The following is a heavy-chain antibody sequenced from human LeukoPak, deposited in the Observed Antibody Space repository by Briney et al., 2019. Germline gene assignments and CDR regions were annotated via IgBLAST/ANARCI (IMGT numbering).Heavy chain of an antibody. CDR3: AREFRSGYNSRWFDY. V-gene: IGHV3-7*01. CDR2: IKQDGSEK. D-gene: IGHD6-19*01. J-gene: IGHJ5*01. Sequence: HPGGSLRLSCAASGFTFSTFAMIWVRQAPGKGLEWVANIKQDGSEKWYVDSVKGRFTISRDNAKNSLYLQMNSLRVEDTAVYYCAREFRSGYNSRWFDYWGQGTLVTVSS. CDR1: GFTFSTFA.